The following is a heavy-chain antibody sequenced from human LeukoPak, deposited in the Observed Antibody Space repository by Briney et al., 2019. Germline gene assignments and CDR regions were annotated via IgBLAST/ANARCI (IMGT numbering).Heavy chain of an antibody. Sequence: GGSLRLSCAASGFTFSSYAMSWVRQARGKGVEWVSAISGSGGRTYYADSVKSRFTITRDNSKNTLYLQMNSRRAEDTVVYYGAKSLEYCSGTSCSGYYYYGMDVWGEGTTVTVSS. V-gene: IGHV3-23*01. J-gene: IGHJ6*04. CDR1: GFTFSSYA. CDR2: ISGSGGRT. CDR3: AKSLEYCSGTSCSGYYYYGMDV. D-gene: IGHD2-2*01.